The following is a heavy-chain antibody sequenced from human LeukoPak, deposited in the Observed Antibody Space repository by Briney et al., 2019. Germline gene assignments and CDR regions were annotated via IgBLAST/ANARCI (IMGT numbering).Heavy chain of an antibody. CDR1: GGSISGTNW. V-gene: IGHV4/OR15-8*02. CDR2: ISLAGQT. CDR3: SRESGPFCPFGY. Sequence: SETLSLTCSVSGGSISGTNWWSWVRQPPGQGLEWIGEISLAGQTNYNPSLNGRVTMSLDKSSNQLSLHLTSVTAADTATYFCSRESGPFCPFGYWGQGTLVIVSS. D-gene: IGHD1-26*01. J-gene: IGHJ4*02.